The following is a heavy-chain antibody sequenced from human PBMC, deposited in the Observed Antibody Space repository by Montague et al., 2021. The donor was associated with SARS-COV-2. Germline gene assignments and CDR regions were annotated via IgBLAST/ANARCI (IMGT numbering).Heavy chain of an antibody. D-gene: IGHD3-10*01. V-gene: IGHV3-7*01. CDR1: GFTSGDYQ. CDR3: ARSLFNSGSF. J-gene: IGHJ4*02. CDR2: INQDETAK. Sequence: SLRLSCAASGFTSGDYQMTWVRQAPGKGLQWVANINQDETAKTYVDSVKGRFTISRDNAKNSLTLQMNSLRVDDTAVYYCARSLFNSGSFWGQGTLVTVSS.